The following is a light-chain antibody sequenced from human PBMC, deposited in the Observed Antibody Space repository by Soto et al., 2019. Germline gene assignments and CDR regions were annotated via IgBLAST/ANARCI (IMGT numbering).Light chain of an antibody. CDR3: SSYTRTATRV. J-gene: IGLJ3*02. V-gene: IGLV2-14*01. CDR2: DVS. Sequence: QSALTQPASVSGSPGQSITIACTGTSSDVGSYNYVSWYQQHPGKAPKLMIYDVSNRPSGVADRCSGSKSGNPASLTIYGLHAEDEADYYCSSYTRTATRVFCGGTKLTV. CDR1: SSDVGSYNY.